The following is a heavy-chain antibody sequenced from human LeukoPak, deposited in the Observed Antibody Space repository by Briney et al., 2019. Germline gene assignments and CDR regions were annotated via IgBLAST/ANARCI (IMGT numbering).Heavy chain of an antibody. CDR3: ARLRYRLSGSYCDY. Sequence: GGTLRLSCAASGFTFSNYGLSWVRQAPGKGLEWVSGVTGSGGSTYYADSVKGRFTISRDNSKNTLYLQMNSLRADDTAIYYCARLRYRLSGSYCDYWGQGTLVTVSS. CDR2: VTGSGGST. D-gene: IGHD1-26*01. CDR1: GFTFSNYG. J-gene: IGHJ4*02. V-gene: IGHV3-23*01.